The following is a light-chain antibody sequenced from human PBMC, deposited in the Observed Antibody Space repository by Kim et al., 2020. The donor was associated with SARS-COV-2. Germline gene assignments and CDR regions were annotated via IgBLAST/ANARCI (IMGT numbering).Light chain of an antibody. Sequence: SYELTQPPSVSVAPGKTARITCGGNNMGSKSVHWYQQKPGQAPVLVIYYDTDRPSGIPERFSGSNSGNTATLTISRVEAGDEADYYCQVWDSSSDHPVVF. V-gene: IGLV3-21*04. CDR1: NMGSKS. CDR3: QVWDSSSDHPVV. J-gene: IGLJ2*01. CDR2: YDT.